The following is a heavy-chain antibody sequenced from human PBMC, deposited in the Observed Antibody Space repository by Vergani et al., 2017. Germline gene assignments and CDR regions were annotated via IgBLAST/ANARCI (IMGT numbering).Heavy chain of an antibody. D-gene: IGHD6-13*01. CDR1: GFTFSSYA. CDR2: ISGSGGST. Sequence: EVQLLESGGGLVQPGGSLRLSCAASGFTFSSYAMSWVRQAPGKGLEWVSAISGSGGSTYYAASVKGRFTISRDNSKNTLYLQMNSLRAEDTAVYYCAKLRRRTPGYSSMYVDYWGQGTLVTVSS. CDR3: AKLRRRTPGYSSMYVDY. V-gene: IGHV3-23*01. J-gene: IGHJ4*02.